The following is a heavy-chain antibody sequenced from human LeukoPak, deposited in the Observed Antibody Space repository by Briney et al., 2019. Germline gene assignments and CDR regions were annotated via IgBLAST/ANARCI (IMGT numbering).Heavy chain of an antibody. Sequence: GGSLRLSCAASGFRFSTYWMSWVRQAPGKGLEWVAIIKQDGSEKYYVDSVKGRFTFSRDNAKNSLYLQMNSLRAEDTAVYYCARGGTSIEGGGQGTLVTVSS. D-gene: IGHD1-26*01. J-gene: IGHJ4*02. V-gene: IGHV3-7*01. CDR1: GFRFSTYW. CDR2: IKQDGSEK. CDR3: ARGGTSIEG.